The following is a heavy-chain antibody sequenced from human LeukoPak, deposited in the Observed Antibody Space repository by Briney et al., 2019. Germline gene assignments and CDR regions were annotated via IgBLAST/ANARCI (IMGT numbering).Heavy chain of an antibody. D-gene: IGHD3-10*01. CDR1: GFTFSSYA. CDR3: ARDRAPGGY. V-gene: IGHV3-7*01. CDR2: IKQDGSEK. Sequence: GGSLRLSCAASGFTFSSYAMSWVRQAPGKGLEWVANIKQDGSEKYYVDSVKGRFTISRDNAKNSLYLQMNSLRAEDTAVYYCARDRAPGGYWGQGTLVTVSS. J-gene: IGHJ4*02.